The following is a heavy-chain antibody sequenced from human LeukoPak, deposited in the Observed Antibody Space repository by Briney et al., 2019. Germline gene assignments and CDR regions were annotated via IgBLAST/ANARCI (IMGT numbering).Heavy chain of an antibody. Sequence: ASVKVSCKPFGYTFTSKYMHWLRQAPAQGPEWMGVVSPSGASTTYAQTVQGRVNLTRDMSTSTDYLELSSLRSQDTAVYYCARDNSVRDEAWWFSPWGQGTLVTVSS. V-gene: IGHV1-46*01. CDR1: GYTFTSKY. J-gene: IGHJ5*02. CDR3: ARDNSVRDEAWWFSP. CDR2: VSPSGAST. D-gene: IGHD5-24*01.